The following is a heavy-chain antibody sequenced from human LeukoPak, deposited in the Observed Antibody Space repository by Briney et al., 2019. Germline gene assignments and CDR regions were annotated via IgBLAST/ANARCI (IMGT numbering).Heavy chain of an antibody. CDR2: ISISGDNT. CDR3: AKELRPNDC. D-gene: IGHD3-3*01. Sequence: PGGSLRLSCAASGLTFSDYAMSWVRQAPGKGLEWVSAISISGDNTYYADSVKGRFTISRDNSKNTLYLQMNSLRAEDTAIYYCAKELRPNDCWGRGTLVTVSS. V-gene: IGHV3-23*01. CDR1: GLTFSDYA. J-gene: IGHJ4*02.